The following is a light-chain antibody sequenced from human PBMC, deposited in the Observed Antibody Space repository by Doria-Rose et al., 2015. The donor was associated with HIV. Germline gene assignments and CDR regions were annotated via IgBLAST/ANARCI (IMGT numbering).Light chain of an antibody. J-gene: IGKJ4*01. CDR1: ISNY. CDR2: TSS. V-gene: IGKV1-39*01. CDR3: QQSFSTLPLT. Sequence: ISNYLHWYQQKPGKAPKLLLYTSSSLQIGAPSRFSGSGSGTDFTLTISSLQPEDSATYYCQQSFSTLPLTFGGGTNVEIK.